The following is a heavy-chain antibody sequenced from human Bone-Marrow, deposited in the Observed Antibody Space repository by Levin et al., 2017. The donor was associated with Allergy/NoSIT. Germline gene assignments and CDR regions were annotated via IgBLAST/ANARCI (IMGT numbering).Heavy chain of an antibody. J-gene: IGHJ3*01. Sequence: SETLSLTCTVSGGSFTRSNDYWGWIRQSPGTGLEWIGTVYYGGRTYSSPSLRRRVTVSVDMSYNRFSLRLSSLTAADTAVYYCAGRTSGTTYDAFDVWGQGTMVTVSS. V-gene: IGHV4-39*01. CDR1: GGSFTRSNDY. CDR2: VYYGGRT. D-gene: IGHD1-1*01. CDR3: AGRTSGTTYDAFDV.